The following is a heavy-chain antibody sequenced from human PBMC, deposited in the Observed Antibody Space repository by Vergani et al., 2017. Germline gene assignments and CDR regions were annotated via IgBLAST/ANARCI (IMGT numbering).Heavy chain of an antibody. V-gene: IGHV3-43*01. J-gene: IGHJ3*02. CDR1: GFTFDDYT. CDR2: ISWDGGNT. CDR3: AKDLSFFDAFDI. Sequence: VQLVESGGGVVQPGRSLRLSCAASGFTFDDYTMHWVRQAPGKGLEWVSLISWDGGNTYYADSVKGRFTISRDNSKNSLYLQMNSLRTEDTALYYCAKDLSFFDAFDIWGQGTMVTVSS.